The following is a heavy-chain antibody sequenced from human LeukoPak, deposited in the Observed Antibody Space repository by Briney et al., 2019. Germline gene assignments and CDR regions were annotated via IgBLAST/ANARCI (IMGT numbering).Heavy chain of an antibody. V-gene: IGHV3-23*01. J-gene: IGHJ4*02. CDR2: IRCSGGST. D-gene: IGHD3-3*01. Sequence: GGSVTLLCAPSGFTFTIYSTGWVRQAPGGGLEWVSAIRCSGGSTYYADSVKGRFTISRDNSKNTLYLQMNSLRAEDTAVYYCAKEAITIFGVVDYWGQGTLVTVSS. CDR3: AKEAITIFGVVDY. CDR1: GFTFTIYS.